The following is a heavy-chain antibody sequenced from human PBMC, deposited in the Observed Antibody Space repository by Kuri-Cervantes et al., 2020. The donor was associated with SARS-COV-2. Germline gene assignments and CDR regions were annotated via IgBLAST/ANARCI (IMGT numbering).Heavy chain of an antibody. Sequence: GGSLRPSCAASGFPFSSYGMHWVRQAPGKGLEWVAVIWYDGSNKYYADSVKGRFTISRDNSKNTLYLQMNSLRAEDTAVYYCATEGGIDDPFDYWGQGTLVTVSS. D-gene: IGHD3-3*01. CDR2: IWYDGSNK. V-gene: IGHV3-33*01. J-gene: IGHJ4*02. CDR1: GFPFSSYG. CDR3: ATEGGIDDPFDY.